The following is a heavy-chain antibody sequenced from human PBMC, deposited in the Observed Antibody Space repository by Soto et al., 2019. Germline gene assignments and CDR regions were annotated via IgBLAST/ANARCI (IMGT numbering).Heavy chain of an antibody. Sequence: SETLSLTCTVSGGSIISYYCNFVRHPPGKGLEWIGYGYYSGSTNYNPSLKSRVTISVDTSKNQFSLKLSSVTAADTAVFYCARAGYSSSWYHFDYWGQGTLVTVSS. J-gene: IGHJ4*02. V-gene: IGHV4-59*01. CDR1: GGSIISYY. CDR3: ARAGYSSSWYHFDY. CDR2: GYYSGST. D-gene: IGHD6-13*01.